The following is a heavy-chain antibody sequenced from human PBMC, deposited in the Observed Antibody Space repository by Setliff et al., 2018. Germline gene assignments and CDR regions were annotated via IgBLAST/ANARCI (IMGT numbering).Heavy chain of an antibody. CDR2: ISGYSGDT. V-gene: IGHV1-18*01. CDR3: ASGHRYGYLFEY. Sequence: ASVKVSCKASGYTFTSYSITWVRQAPGRGLEWLGWISGYSGDTSYAQKFQDRVTLTTDTSTSTAYMEMRSLTSDDTAVYYCASGHRYGYLFEYWGQGTLVTVSS. J-gene: IGHJ4*02. CDR1: GYTFTSYS. D-gene: IGHD5-18*01.